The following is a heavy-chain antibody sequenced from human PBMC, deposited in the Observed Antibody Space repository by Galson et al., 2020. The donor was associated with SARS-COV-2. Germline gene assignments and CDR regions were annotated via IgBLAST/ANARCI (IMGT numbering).Heavy chain of an antibody. CDR3: AKSRAASGREGVDY. J-gene: IGHJ4*02. CDR2: IRNDGSST. CDR1: GITFSNYA. D-gene: IGHD6-13*01. V-gene: IGHV3-23*01. Sequence: GESLNISCAASGITFSNYAMTLFRQPPGKGLEWVSSIRNDGSSTFYSESLQGRFTISRDNSKNTLYLQVKGLRGEDAAVYYCAKSRAASGREGVDYWGQGALVTVSS.